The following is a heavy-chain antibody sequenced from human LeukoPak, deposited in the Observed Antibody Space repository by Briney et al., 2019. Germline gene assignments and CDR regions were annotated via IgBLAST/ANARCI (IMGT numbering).Heavy chain of an antibody. Sequence: GASVKVSCKASGYTFTGYYMHWVRQAPGQGLEWMGWINPNSGGTNYAQKFQGRVTMTRDTSISTAYMELSRLRSDDTAVYYCARDGTNFRYKRLSYWFDPWGQGTLVTVSS. J-gene: IGHJ5*02. CDR1: GYTFTGYY. D-gene: IGHD2/OR15-2a*01. CDR2: INPNSGGT. CDR3: ARDGTNFRYKRLSYWFDP. V-gene: IGHV1-2*02.